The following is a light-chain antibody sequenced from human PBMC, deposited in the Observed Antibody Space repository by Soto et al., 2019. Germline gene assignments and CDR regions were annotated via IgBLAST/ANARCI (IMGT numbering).Light chain of an antibody. CDR2: DVT. V-gene: IGLV2-14*03. J-gene: IGLJ1*01. Sequence: QPASVSGSPGQSITISCTGTSSDVGGFNYVSWYQQHPGKAPKLMIYDVTNRPSGVSYRFSGSKSGNTASLTISGLQADDEADYYCNSYTSSSTYVFGTGTKLTVL. CDR1: SSDVGGFNY. CDR3: NSYTSSSTYV.